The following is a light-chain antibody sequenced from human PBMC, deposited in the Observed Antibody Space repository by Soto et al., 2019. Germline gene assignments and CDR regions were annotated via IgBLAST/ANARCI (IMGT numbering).Light chain of an antibody. CDR1: SSDVGGYNY. CDR2: EVS. CDR3: SSYTSNSTRV. Sequence: QSVLTQPAFVSGSPGQSITISCTGTSSDVGGYNYVSWYQHPPGKAPKLMISEVSNRPSGVSNRFSGSKSGNTASLTISGLQAEDEADYYCSSYTSNSTRVFGTGTQLTVL. V-gene: IGLV2-14*01. J-gene: IGLJ1*01.